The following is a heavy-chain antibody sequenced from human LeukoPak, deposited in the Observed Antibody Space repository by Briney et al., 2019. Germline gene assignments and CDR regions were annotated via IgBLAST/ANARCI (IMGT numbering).Heavy chain of an antibody. D-gene: IGHD6-19*01. CDR1: GGTISSYY. CDR3: ARWYSSGWAFDY. CDR2: IHSSGGT. V-gene: IGHV4-59*08. Sequence: KPSETLSLTCTVSGGTISSYYWNWIRQPPGKGLEWIGYIHSSGGTKYNPSLKSRVTISVDTSKNQFSLKLSSVTAADTAVYYCARWYSSGWAFDYWGQGTLVTVSS. J-gene: IGHJ4*02.